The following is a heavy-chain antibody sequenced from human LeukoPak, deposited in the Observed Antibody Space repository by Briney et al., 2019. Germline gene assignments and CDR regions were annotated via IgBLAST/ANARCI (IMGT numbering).Heavy chain of an antibody. J-gene: IGHJ4*02. V-gene: IGHV4-4*07. CDR3: AREKYYYDSSGYRFDY. CDR1: GGSISSYY. CDR2: IHTSGST. Sequence: SETLSLTCTVSGGSISSYYWSWIRQPAGKGLEWIGRIHTSGSTNYNPSLKSRVTMSVDTSKNQFSLKLSSVTAADTAVYYCAREKYYYDSSGYRFDYWGQGTLVTVSS. D-gene: IGHD3-22*01.